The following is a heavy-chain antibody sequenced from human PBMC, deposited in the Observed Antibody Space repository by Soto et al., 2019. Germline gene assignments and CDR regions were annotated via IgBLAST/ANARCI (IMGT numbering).Heavy chain of an antibody. V-gene: IGHV3-30*05. CDR3: ARARRSSSWTTNA. D-gene: IGHD6-6*01. CDR2: SSIDGVNK. J-gene: IGHJ5*02. Sequence: QVQLLESGGGVVQPGGSLRLSCEVSGFNFSGYGMNWVRQAPGKGLEWVAFSSIDGVNKYNAESVKGRFTISSDNSKNTLYLQMNSLREGDTGVYYCARARRSSSWTTNAWGPGTLVTVSS. CDR1: GFNFSGYG.